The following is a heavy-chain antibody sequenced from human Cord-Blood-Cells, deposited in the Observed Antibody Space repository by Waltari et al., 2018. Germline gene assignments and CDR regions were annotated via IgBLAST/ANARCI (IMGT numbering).Heavy chain of an antibody. CDR1: GGSVSSGSYY. J-gene: IGHJ2*01. D-gene: IGHD1-26*01. CDR2: IYYSGST. V-gene: IGHV4-61*01. CDR3: ARDSGNWYFDL. Sequence: QVQLQESGPGLVKPSETLSLTCTVSGGSVSSGSYYWSWIRQPPGKGLEWIGYIYYSGSTNYNPSLKSRVTISVDTSKNQFSLKLSSVTAADTAVYYCARDSGNWYFDLWGRGTLVTASS.